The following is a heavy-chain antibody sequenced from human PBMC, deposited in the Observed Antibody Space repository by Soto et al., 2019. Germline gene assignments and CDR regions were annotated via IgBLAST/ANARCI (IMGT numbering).Heavy chain of an antibody. J-gene: IGHJ6*02. CDR3: AKRSGGIAAAGSFPQASPLYGMDV. V-gene: IGHV3-23*01. CDR2: ISGSGGST. D-gene: IGHD6-13*01. Sequence: GGSLRLSCAASGFTFSSYAMSWVRQAPGKGLEWVSAISGSGGSTYYADSVKGRFTISRDNSKNTLYLQMNSLRAEDTAVYYCAKRSGGIAAAGSFPQASPLYGMDVWGQGTTVTVSS. CDR1: GFTFSSYA.